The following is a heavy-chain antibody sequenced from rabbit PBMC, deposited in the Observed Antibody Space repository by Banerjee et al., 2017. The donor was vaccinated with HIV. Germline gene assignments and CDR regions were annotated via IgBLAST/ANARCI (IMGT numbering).Heavy chain of an antibody. CDR2: IGAGSNSA. CDR3: ARDPVSGGYNHNL. J-gene: IGHJ4*01. CDR1: GFSFSNNYW. D-gene: IGHD1-1*01. Sequence: EESGGDLVKPEGSLTLTCTASGFSFSNNYWLCWVRQAPGKGLEWIACIGAGSNSAYYATWAKGRFTISKTSSTTVTLQMTSLTAADTATYFCARDPVSGGYNHNLWGPGTLVTVS. V-gene: IGHV1S45*01.